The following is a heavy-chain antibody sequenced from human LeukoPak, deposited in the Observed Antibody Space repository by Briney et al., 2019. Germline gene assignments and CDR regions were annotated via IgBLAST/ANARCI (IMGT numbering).Heavy chain of an antibody. J-gene: IGHJ5*02. CDR3: ARHPSALSWFDP. V-gene: IGHV4-39*01. Sequence: PSETLSLTCTVSGGSISSSTYYWDWIRQAPGKGLEWIGNINYDGSTYYTPSLRSRVTMSVDTSKSQFSLKLISLTAADTAVYYCARHPSALSWFDPWGQGTLVTVSS. CDR2: INYDGST. CDR1: GGSISSSTYY. D-gene: IGHD3-9*01.